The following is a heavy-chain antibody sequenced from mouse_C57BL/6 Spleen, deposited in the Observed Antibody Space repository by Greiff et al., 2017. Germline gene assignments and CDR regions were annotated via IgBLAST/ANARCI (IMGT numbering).Heavy chain of an antibody. CDR2: IYPGSGNT. D-gene: IGHD2-4*01. Sequence: VQLQQSGAELVRPGASVKLSCKASGYTFTDYYINWVKQRPGQGLEWIARIYPGSGNTYYNEKFKGKATLTAEKSSSTAYMQLSSLTSEDSAVYFCVWGDYDPFAYWGQGTLVTVSA. J-gene: IGHJ3*01. CDR3: VWGDYDPFAY. V-gene: IGHV1-76*01. CDR1: GYTFTDYY.